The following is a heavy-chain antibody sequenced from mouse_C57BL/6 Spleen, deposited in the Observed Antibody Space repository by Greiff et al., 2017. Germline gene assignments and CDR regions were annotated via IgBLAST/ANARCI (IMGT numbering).Heavy chain of an antibody. CDR2: IYPGSGNT. Sequence: QVQLQQSGAELVRPGASVKLSCKASGYTFTDYYINWVKQRPGQGLEWIARIYPGSGNTYYNEKFKGKATLTADKSSSTAYMQLSSLTSEDSAVYFCARSGGNLFDYWGQGTTLTVSS. J-gene: IGHJ2*01. D-gene: IGHD2-1*01. CDR1: GYTFTDYY. CDR3: ARSGGNLFDY. V-gene: IGHV1-76*01.